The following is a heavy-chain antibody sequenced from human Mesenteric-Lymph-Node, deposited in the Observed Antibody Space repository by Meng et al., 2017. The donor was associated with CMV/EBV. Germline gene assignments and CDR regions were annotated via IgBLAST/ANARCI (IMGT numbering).Heavy chain of an antibody. V-gene: IGHV3-30*02. CDR1: GFTFSDYG. D-gene: IGHD1-26*01. Sequence: GESLKISCAASGFTFSDYGMHWVRQAPGRGLEWLAFMRSDGSDKFYVDSVKGRFSISRDNSRNTLYLQMNSLRPDDTAVYYCARGNSGNFDYWGQGTLVTVSS. CDR2: MRSDGSDK. CDR3: ARGNSGNFDY. J-gene: IGHJ4*02.